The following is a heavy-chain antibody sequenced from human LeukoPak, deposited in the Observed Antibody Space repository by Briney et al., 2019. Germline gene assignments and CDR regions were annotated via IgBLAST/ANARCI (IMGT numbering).Heavy chain of an antibody. CDR2: IYYSGST. D-gene: IGHD3-10*01. J-gene: IGHJ5*02. CDR1: GGSISSYY. CDR3: AREGDPATWFDP. V-gene: IGHV4-59*01. Sequence: SETLSLTCTVSGGSISSYYWSWIRQPPGKGLEWIGYIYYSGSTNYNPSLKTRVTISVDTSKNQFSLKLSTAAAAATAVYYCAREGDPATWFDPWGQGTLVTVSS.